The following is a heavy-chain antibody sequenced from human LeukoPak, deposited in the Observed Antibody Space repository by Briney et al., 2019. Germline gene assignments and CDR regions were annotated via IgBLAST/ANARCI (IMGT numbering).Heavy chain of an antibody. D-gene: IGHD2-15*01. Sequence: ASVKVSCKASGYTFTSYYMHWVRQAPGQGLEWMGIINPSGGSTSYAQKFQGRVTMTRDTSTSTVHMELSSLRSEDTAVYYCARDNCSGGSCYGYMDVWGKGTTVTISS. CDR2: INPSGGST. CDR3: ARDNCSGGSCYGYMDV. V-gene: IGHV1-46*01. CDR1: GYTFTSYY. J-gene: IGHJ6*03.